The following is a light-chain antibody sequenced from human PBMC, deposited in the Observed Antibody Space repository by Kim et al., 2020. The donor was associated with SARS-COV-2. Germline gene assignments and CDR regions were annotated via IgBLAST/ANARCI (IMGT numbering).Light chain of an antibody. J-gene: IGLJ1*01. Sequence: SVSPGQTASITCSGDQLGNKYAAWYQQKPGQSPVLVIYEDNKRPSGIPERFSGTNSGDTATLTIRGTQAMDEAYYYCQAWDSSAHVFGTGTKVTVL. CDR1: QLGNKY. CDR3: QAWDSSAHV. V-gene: IGLV3-1*01. CDR2: EDN.